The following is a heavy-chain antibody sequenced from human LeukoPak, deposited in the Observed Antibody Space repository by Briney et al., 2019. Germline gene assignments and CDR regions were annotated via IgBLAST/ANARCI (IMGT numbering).Heavy chain of an antibody. CDR3: ARDLVGATTY. J-gene: IGHJ4*02. V-gene: IGHV3-53*01. CDR2: IYVAGST. CDR1: GFTVSDSF. Sequence: PWGSLRLSCAASGFTVSDSFMTWVRQAPGKGLEWVSVIYVAGSTYYADSVKGRFTVSRDNSKNTLYLQMNSLRADDTAVYYCARDLVGATTYWGQGTLVTVSS. D-gene: IGHD1-26*01.